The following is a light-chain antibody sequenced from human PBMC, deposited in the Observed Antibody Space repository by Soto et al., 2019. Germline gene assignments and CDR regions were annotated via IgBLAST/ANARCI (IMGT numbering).Light chain of an antibody. J-gene: IGLJ1*01. V-gene: IGLV2-14*01. CDR2: DVS. Sequence: QSALTQPASVSGSPGQSITISCTVTSSDVGGYNYVSWYQQHPGKAPKLMIYDVSNRPSVVSNRFSGSKSGTPASLPISGLQAEDEAAYYCSSYTSSSTSYVFGNGTKVTVL. CDR1: SSDVGGYNY. CDR3: SSYTSSSTSYV.